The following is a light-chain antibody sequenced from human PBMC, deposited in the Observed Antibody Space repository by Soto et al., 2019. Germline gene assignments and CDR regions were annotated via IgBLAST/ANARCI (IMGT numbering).Light chain of an antibody. V-gene: IGLV2-8*01. CDR1: SSDVGGYNF. CDR3: TSFTTTNIWV. J-gene: IGLJ3*02. Sequence: QSALTQPPSASGSPGQSVTISCTGTSSDVGGYNFVSWYQQHPGRAPKLIIYEVSKRPSGVPDRFSGSKSGNTASLTVSRLQAEDEADYYCTSFTTTNIWVCGGGTKLTVL. CDR2: EVS.